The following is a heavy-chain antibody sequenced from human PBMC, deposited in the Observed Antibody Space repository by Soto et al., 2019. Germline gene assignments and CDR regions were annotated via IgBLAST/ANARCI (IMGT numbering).Heavy chain of an antibody. D-gene: IGHD2-2*01. CDR1: GFTFSSYW. CDR2: INSDGSST. J-gene: IGHJ6*02. Sequence: GGSLRLSCAASGFTFSSYWMHWVRQAPGKGLVWVSRINSDGSSTSYADSVKGRFTISRDNAKNTLYLQMNSLRAEDTAVYYCARSPASTSVLLYYYYGMDVWGQGTTVTVSS. V-gene: IGHV3-74*01. CDR3: ARSPASTSVLLYYYYGMDV.